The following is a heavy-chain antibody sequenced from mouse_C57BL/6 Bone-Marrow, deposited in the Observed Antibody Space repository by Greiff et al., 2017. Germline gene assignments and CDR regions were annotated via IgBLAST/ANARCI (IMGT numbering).Heavy chain of an antibody. CDR3: ARKGGLRQAY. Sequence: EVKLQESGPGLVKPSQSLSLTCSVTGYSITSGYYWNWIRQFPGIKLEWMGYISYDGSNNYNPSLKNRISITRDTSKNQFFLKLNSVTTEDTATYYCARKGGLRQAYWGQGTLVTVSA. D-gene: IGHD2-4*01. J-gene: IGHJ3*01. CDR1: GYSITSGYY. V-gene: IGHV3-6*01. CDR2: ISYDGSN.